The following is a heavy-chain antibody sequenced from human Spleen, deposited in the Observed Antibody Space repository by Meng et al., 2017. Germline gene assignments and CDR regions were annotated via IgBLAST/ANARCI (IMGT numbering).Heavy chain of an antibody. V-gene: IGHV1-18*04. CDR2: INIYNGIT. CDR1: GYTFTSYN. CDR3: ATRGNPYLDR. J-gene: IGHJ4*02. Sequence: QVQLVQSGTEVKKPGASVKVSCKASGYTFTSYNMHWVRQAPGQGLEWMGWINIYNGITNYGRNFQGRVTLTTDTSTSTGYMELRSLTSDDTAVYYCATRGNPYLDRWGQGTLVTVSS.